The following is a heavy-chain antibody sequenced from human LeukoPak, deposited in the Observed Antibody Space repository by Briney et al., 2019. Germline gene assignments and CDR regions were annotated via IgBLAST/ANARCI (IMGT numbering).Heavy chain of an antibody. V-gene: IGHV1-2*02. J-gene: IGHJ4*02. D-gene: IGHD1-7*01. CDR2: INPSSGGT. Sequence: ASVKASCKASGYTFTGYYMHWVRQAPGQGLEWMGWINPSSGGTNYAQKFQGRVTMTRDTSISTAYMELSRLRSDDTAVYYCARDIGNFAIDYWGQGTLVTVSS. CDR1: GYTFTGYY. CDR3: ARDIGNFAIDY.